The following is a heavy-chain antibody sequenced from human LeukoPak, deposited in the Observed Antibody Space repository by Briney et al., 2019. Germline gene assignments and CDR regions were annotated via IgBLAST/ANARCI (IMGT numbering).Heavy chain of an antibody. CDR3: ARDWNYAFLFDY. CDR1: GFTFSSYW. Sequence: PGGSLRLSCAASGFTFSSYWMSWVRRAPGKGLEWVANIKQDGSETYYLDSVKGRFTISRDNARNSLYLQMNSLRAEDTAVYYCARDWNYAFLFDYWGQGTLVTVSS. V-gene: IGHV3-7*01. CDR2: IKQDGSET. J-gene: IGHJ4*02. D-gene: IGHD1-7*01.